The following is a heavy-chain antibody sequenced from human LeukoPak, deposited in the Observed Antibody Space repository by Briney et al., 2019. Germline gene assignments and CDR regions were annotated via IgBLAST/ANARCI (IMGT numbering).Heavy chain of an antibody. Sequence: ASVKVSCKVSGYTLTELSMHWVRQAPGKGLEWMGGFDPEDGETIYAQKFQGRVTMTEDTSTDTAYMELSSLRSEDTAVYYCATLGAPVTGDAFDIWGQGTMVTVSS. D-gene: IGHD1-26*01. CDR1: GYTLTELS. J-gene: IGHJ3*02. V-gene: IGHV1-24*01. CDR3: ATLGAPVTGDAFDI. CDR2: FDPEDGET.